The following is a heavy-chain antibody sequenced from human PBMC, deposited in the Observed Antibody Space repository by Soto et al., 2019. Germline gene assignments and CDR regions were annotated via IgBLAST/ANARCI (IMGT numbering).Heavy chain of an antibody. CDR3: ATLPLGRIAPDGITY. D-gene: IGHD6-13*01. CDR1: GLTFSSFA. CDR2: ISGSGGST. J-gene: IGHJ4*02. V-gene: IGHV3-23*01. Sequence: GRSLSLSCAASGLTFSSFAMYWVRQAPGKGLEWVSTISGSGGSTYYADSVKGRVTISRDGAKNTFCRQMNSLRAEDTGIHYCATLPLGRIAPDGITYWGQGTWVTVSS.